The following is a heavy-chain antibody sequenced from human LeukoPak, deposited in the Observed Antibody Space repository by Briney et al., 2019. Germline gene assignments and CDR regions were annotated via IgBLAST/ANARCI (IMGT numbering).Heavy chain of an antibody. V-gene: IGHV1-69*05. Sequence: SVKVSCKASGGTFSSYAISWVRQAPGQGLEWMGRIIPIFGTANYAQKFQGRVTITTDESTSTAYMELSSLRSEDPAVYYCARDPIPPYCSGGSCYSINYFDYWGQGTLVTVSS. CDR3: ARDPIPPYCSGGSCYSINYFDY. CDR1: GGTFSSYA. D-gene: IGHD2-15*01. J-gene: IGHJ4*02. CDR2: IIPIFGTA.